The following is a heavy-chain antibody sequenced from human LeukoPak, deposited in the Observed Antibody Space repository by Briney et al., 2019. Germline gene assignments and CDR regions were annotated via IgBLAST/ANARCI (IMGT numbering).Heavy chain of an antibody. J-gene: IGHJ6*02. CDR3: AREELFFYYYDSSGLYGMDV. Sequence: GRSLRLSCAASGFTFSSYAMHWVRQAPGKGLEWVAVISYDGSNKYYADSVKGRFTISRDNSKNTLCLQMNSLRAEDTAVYYCAREELFFYYYDSSGLYGMDVWGQGTTVTVSS. CDR1: GFTFSSYA. CDR2: ISYDGSNK. D-gene: IGHD3-22*01. V-gene: IGHV3-30-3*01.